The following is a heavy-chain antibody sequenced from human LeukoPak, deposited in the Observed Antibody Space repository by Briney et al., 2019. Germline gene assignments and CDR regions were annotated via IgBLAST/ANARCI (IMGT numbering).Heavy chain of an antibody. CDR3: AKGPYYDILGYFDY. CDR2: INQDGTEK. J-gene: IGHJ4*02. Sequence: GESLRLSCVASGFSFNTYWMSWVRQAPGEGLEWVANINQDGTEKYYVDSVKGRFTISRDNAKNSLYLQMNSLRAEDTALYYCAKGPYYDILGYFDYWGQGTLVTVSS. D-gene: IGHD3-9*01. CDR1: GFSFNTYW. V-gene: IGHV3-7*03.